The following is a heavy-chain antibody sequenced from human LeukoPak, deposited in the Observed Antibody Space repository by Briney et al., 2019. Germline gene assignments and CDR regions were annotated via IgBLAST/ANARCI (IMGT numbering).Heavy chain of an antibody. J-gene: IGHJ5*02. V-gene: IGHV6-1*01. CDR1: GDSVSINRAA. CDR3: ARQGFRRFDP. Sequence: SQTLSLTCALSGDSVSINRAAWNWFRQSPSRGLEWLGRTYYTSKWYNDYAVSVKSRITVNPDTSKNQFSLHLNSVTPEDTAVYYCARQGFRRFDPWGQGTLVTVSS. CDR2: TYYTSKWYN. D-gene: IGHD3-3*01.